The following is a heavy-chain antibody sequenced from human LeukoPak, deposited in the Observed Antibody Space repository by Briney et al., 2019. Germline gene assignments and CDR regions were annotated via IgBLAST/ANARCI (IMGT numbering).Heavy chain of an antibody. D-gene: IGHD3-10*01. CDR1: GFTFDDYA. V-gene: IGHV3-9*03. CDR3: AKALGAFGELLSPFDY. J-gene: IGHJ4*02. Sequence: RPGGSLRLSCAASGFTFDDYAMHWVRQAPGKGLEWVSGISWNSGSIGYADSVKGRFTISRDNAKNSLYLQMNSLRAEDMALYYCAKALGAFGELLSPFDYWGQGTLVTVSS. CDR2: ISWNSGSI.